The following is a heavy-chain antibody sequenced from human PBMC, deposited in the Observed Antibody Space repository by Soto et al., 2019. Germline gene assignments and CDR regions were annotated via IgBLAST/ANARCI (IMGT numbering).Heavy chain of an antibody. CDR1: GFTFSSYG. J-gene: IGHJ4*02. V-gene: IGHV3-30*03. D-gene: IGHD2-15*01. CDR3: AIPLIGGEDCSGGSCYLDY. Sequence: PGGSLRLSCAASGFTFSSYGMHWVRQAPGKGLEWVAVISYDGSNKYYADSVKGRFTISRDNSKNTLYLQMNSLRVEDTAVYYCAIPLIGGEDCSGGSCYLDYWGQGILVTVSS. CDR2: ISYDGSNK.